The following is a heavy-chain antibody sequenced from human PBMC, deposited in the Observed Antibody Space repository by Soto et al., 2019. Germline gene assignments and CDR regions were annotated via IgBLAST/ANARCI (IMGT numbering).Heavy chain of an antibody. CDR3: ARPVVVVPADHMDV. Sequence: NLSETLSLTCTVSGGSISSISYYWGWIRQPPGKGLEWIGSIYYSGSTYYNPSLKSRVTISVDTSKNQFSLKLSSVTAADTAVYYCARPVVVVPADHMDVWGKGTTVTVSS. CDR1: GGSISSISYY. V-gene: IGHV4-39*01. D-gene: IGHD2-2*01. J-gene: IGHJ6*03. CDR2: IYYSGST.